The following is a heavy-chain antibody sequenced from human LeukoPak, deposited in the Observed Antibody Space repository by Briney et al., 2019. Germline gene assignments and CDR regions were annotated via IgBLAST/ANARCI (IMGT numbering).Heavy chain of an antibody. CDR1: GYTFTDYY. J-gene: IGHJ4*02. D-gene: IGHD4-23*01. CDR2: INPKSGGT. V-gene: IGHV1-2*02. CDR3: AREAETTVVTPFDY. Sequence: APVKVSCKASGYTFTDYYMHWVRQAPGQGLEWMGWINPKSGGTNYAQKFQGRVTMTRDTSIGTGYMELSRLRSDDTAVYYCAREAETTVVTPFDYWGQGTLVTVSS.